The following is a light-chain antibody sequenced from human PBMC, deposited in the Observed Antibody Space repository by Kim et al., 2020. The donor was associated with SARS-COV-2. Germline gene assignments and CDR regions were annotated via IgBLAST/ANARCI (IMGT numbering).Light chain of an antibody. J-gene: IGLJ1*01. CDR2: ACS. Sequence: MPLSCSATSSDFGASNDVSWYQQHPGKAPKLMIYACSGRPSGVSNRFSGSKSGNTASLPISGLQAEDEADYYCSSYTSSSTLPYVFGTGTKVTVL. CDR1: SSDFGASND. V-gene: IGLV2-14*03. CDR3: SSYTSSSTLPYV.